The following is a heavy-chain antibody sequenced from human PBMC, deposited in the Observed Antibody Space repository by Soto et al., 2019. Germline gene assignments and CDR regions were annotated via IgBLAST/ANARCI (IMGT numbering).Heavy chain of an antibody. CDR1: GYIFNSGG. Sequence: QLVQSGDEVKKPGASVKVSCSASGYIFNSGGISWLRQVPGQGLEWMGWVSTYSEHTKSVQKFQARVTLTADTSTSTVHMELRSLRSSDTAVYYWATGLNWNNVLGFDSWGQGTLVTVSS. V-gene: IGHV1-18*04. CDR2: VSTYSEHT. J-gene: IGHJ4*02. D-gene: IGHD1-20*01. CDR3: ATGLNWNNVLGFDS.